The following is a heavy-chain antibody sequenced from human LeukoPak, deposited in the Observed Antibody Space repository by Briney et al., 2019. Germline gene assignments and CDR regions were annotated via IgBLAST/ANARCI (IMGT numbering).Heavy chain of an antibody. CDR3: ARAVGMTTVTRIDY. J-gene: IGHJ4*02. CDR2: IYYSGST. V-gene: IGHV4-59*01. Sequence: PSEALSLTCTVSGGSISSYYWSWIRQPPGKGLEWIGYIYYSGSTNYNPSLKSRVTISVDTSKNQFSLKLSSVTAADTAVYYCARAVGMTTVTRIDYWGQGTLVTVSS. CDR1: GGSISSYY. D-gene: IGHD4-11*01.